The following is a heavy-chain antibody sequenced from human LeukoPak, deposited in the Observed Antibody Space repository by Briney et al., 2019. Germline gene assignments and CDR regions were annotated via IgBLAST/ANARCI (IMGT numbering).Heavy chain of an antibody. D-gene: IGHD3-22*01. CDR2: INTSGGST. Sequence: PGGSLRLSCAASGFTFISYAMSWVRQAPGKGLEWVSGINTSGGSTAYADSVKGRFTISRDNPRNTLYMQMNSLRAEDTALYYCAIMHPYYDGNGYWVQWGQGTLVTVSS. J-gene: IGHJ4*02. CDR1: GFTFISYA. CDR3: AIMHPYYDGNGYWVQ. V-gene: IGHV3-23*01.